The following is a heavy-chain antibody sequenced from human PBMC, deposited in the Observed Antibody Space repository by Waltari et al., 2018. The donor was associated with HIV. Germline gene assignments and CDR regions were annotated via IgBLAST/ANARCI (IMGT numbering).Heavy chain of an antibody. CDR2: ISYDGSNK. CDR3: AKPAAMASYGMDV. J-gene: IGHJ6*02. V-gene: IGHV3-30*18. CDR1: GFTFSSYG. D-gene: IGHD5-18*01. Sequence: QVQLVESGGGVVQPGRSLRLSCAASGFTFSSYGMHGFRQAPGKGLEWVAVISYDGSNKYYADSVKGRFTISRDNSKNTLYLQMNSLRAEDTAVYYCAKPAAMASYGMDVWGQGTTVTVSS.